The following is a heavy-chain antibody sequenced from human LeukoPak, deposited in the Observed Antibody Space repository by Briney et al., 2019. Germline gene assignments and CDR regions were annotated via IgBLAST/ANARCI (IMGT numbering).Heavy chain of an antibody. Sequence: GGSLRLSCTASGFTFGDYAMSWVRQAPGKGLEWVGFIRSKAYGGTTEYAASVKGRFTISRDDSKSIAYLQMNSLKTEDTAVYYCTRASYSSGWGDFDYWGQRTLVTVSS. CDR1: GFTFGDYA. CDR2: IRSKAYGGTT. D-gene: IGHD6-19*01. CDR3: TRASYSSGWGDFDY. V-gene: IGHV3-49*04. J-gene: IGHJ4*02.